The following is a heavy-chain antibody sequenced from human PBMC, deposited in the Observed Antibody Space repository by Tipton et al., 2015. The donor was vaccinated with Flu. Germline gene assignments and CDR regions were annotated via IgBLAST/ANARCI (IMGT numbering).Heavy chain of an antibody. CDR1: GFAFGTYG. D-gene: IGHD5-24*01. CDR3: VKDFLRGIVVLPDGNMGGGMDV. Sequence: SLRLSCVASGFAFGTYGMHWVRQAPGLGLEWVAFVRFDGSGAYYADSVKGRFTISRDNSRNTLHLQTDSLRREDRAVYYCVKDFLRGIVVLPDGNMGGGMDVWGQGTTVTVTS. J-gene: IGHJ6*02. CDR2: VRFDGSGA. V-gene: IGHV3-30*02.